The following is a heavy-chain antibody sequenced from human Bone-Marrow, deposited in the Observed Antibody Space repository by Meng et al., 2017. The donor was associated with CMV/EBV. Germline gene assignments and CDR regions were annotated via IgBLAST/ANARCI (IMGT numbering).Heavy chain of an antibody. Sequence: ASVKVSCKASGYTFTGYYMHWVRQAPGQGLEWMGWINPNSGGTNYAQKFQGTVTMTRDTSISTAYMELSRLRFDDTAVYYCARDSGEYGSGSYNVYWGQGTLVTVS. CDR1: GYTFTGYY. CDR3: ARDSGEYGSGSYNVY. J-gene: IGHJ4*02. D-gene: IGHD3-10*01. CDR2: INPNSGGT. V-gene: IGHV1-2*02.